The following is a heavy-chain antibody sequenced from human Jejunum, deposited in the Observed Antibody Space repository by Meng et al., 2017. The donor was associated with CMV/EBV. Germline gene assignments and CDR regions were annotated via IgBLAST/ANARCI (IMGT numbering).Heavy chain of an antibody. V-gene: IGHV6-1*01. CDR3: AKDGATGYYGDYFFDA. CDR2: TYYRTKWYH. CDR1: STYSAA. J-gene: IGHJ4*02. Sequence: STYSAAWNWIRLSPSRGLEWLGRTYYRTKWYHDYATSVKSRLTITPDTSRNQLFLQLNSVTPEDTAVYYCAKDGATGYYGDYFFDAWGQGSLVTVSS. D-gene: IGHD3-9*01.